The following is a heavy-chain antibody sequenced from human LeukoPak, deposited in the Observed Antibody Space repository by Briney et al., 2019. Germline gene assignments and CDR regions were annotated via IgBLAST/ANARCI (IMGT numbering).Heavy chain of an antibody. D-gene: IGHD3-22*01. CDR1: GGTFSSYA. J-gene: IGHJ4*02. CDR3: ARDHDSSGYYRYYFDY. V-gene: IGHV1-69*13. Sequence: SVKVSCKASGGTFSSYAISWVRQAPGQGLEWMGGIIPIFGAANYAQKFQGRVTITADESTSTAYMELSSLRSEDTAVYYCARDHDSSGYYRYYFDYWGQGTLVTVSS. CDR2: IIPIFGAA.